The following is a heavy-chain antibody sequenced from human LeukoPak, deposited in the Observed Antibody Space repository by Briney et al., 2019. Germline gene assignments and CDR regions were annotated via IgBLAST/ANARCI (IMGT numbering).Heavy chain of an antibody. Sequence: ASVKVSCKASGGTFSSYAISWVRQAPGQGLEWMGGIIPIFGTANYAQKFQGRVTITADKSTSTAYMELGSLRSEDTAVYYCARGTQLPPIPYYYYYYMDVWGKGTTVTVSS. V-gene: IGHV1-69*06. CDR1: GGTFSSYA. J-gene: IGHJ6*03. D-gene: IGHD2-2*01. CDR3: ARGTQLPPIPYYYYYYMDV. CDR2: IIPIFGTA.